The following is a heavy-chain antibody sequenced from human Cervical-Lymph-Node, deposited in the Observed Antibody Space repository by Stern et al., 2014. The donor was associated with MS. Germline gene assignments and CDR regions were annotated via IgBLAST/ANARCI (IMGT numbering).Heavy chain of an antibody. CDR3: ARDPAYFDY. J-gene: IGHJ4*02. CDR2: ISHSGDT. Sequence: QLQLQESGPGLVKPSETLSLTCSVSGFSISSGYHWGWIRQPPGNGMEWIGSISHSGDTFYHPSLKSRVTISGDTAKKRLSLKLRSVTAADTAVYYCARDPAYFDYWGQGTPVTVSS. CDR1: GFSISSGYH. V-gene: IGHV4-38-2*02.